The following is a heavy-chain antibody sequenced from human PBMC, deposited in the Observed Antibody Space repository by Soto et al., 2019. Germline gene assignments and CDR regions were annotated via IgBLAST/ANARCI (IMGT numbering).Heavy chain of an antibody. J-gene: IGHJ6*02. CDR1: GFTFSSYA. CDR2: ISYDGSNK. Sequence: GGSLRLSCAASGFTFSSYAMHWVRQAPGKGLEWVAVISYDGSNKYYADSGKGRFTISRDNSKNTLYLQMNSLRAEDTALYYCARDLGRRLRFLEWFPYGMDVWGQGTTVTVSS. CDR3: ARDLGRRLRFLEWFPYGMDV. D-gene: IGHD3-3*01. V-gene: IGHV3-30-3*01.